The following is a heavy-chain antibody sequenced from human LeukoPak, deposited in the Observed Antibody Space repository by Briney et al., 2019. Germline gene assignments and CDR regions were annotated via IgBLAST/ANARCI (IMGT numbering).Heavy chain of an antibody. CDR2: ISGSGGSK. V-gene: IGHV3-23*01. Sequence: GGSLRLSCAASGFTFSSYAMSWVRQAPGKGLEWVSAISGSGGSKYYADSVKGRFTISRDNSKNNLYLQMNSLRAEDTAVYYCATTPLGYYYDSSGYERGDYWGQGTLVTVSS. CDR1: GFTFSSYA. D-gene: IGHD3-22*01. J-gene: IGHJ4*02. CDR3: ATTPLGYYYDSSGYERGDY.